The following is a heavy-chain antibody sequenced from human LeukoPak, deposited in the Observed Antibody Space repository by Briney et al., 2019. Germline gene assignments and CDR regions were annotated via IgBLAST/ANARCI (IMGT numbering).Heavy chain of an antibody. CDR1: GFTFSNYW. CDR3: ARGGYRVNWFDP. J-gene: IGHJ5*02. Sequence: GGSLRLSCAASGFTFSNYWMSWVRQAPGKGLEWVANINQDGSRKYYVDSAKGRFTISRDNAKNSLYLQMNSLRAEDTAVYYCARGGYRVNWFDPWGQGTLVTVSS. CDR2: INQDGSRK. V-gene: IGHV3-7*01. D-gene: IGHD6-13*01.